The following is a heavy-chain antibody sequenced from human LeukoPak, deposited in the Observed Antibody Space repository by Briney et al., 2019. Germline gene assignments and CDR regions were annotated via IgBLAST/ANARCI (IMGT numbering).Heavy chain of an antibody. Sequence: SETLSLTCSVSGGTIRSYYWSWIRQPPGKGLEWIGYISYSGSTKYNPSLESRVTISVDTSNSQFSLKLRSVTAADPAVYYCARDRTYSDSSTTYFYGMDVWGHGTTVTVSS. J-gene: IGHJ6*02. CDR3: ARDRTYSDSSTTYFYGMDV. V-gene: IGHV4-59*01. CDR1: GGTIRSYY. D-gene: IGHD1-26*01. CDR2: ISYSGST.